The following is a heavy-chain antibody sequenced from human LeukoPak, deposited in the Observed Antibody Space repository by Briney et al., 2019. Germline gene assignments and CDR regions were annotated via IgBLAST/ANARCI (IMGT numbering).Heavy chain of an antibody. J-gene: IGHJ4*02. D-gene: IGHD3-22*01. CDR2: IYPGDSDT. V-gene: IGHV5-51*01. CDR1: GYSFTSYW. CDR3: ARRGLGYDSSGYSLRD. Sequence: GESLKISCKGSGYSFTSYWIGWVRQMPGKGLEWMGIIYPGDSDTRYSPSFQGQVTISADKSISTAYLQWSSLKASDTAMYYCARRGLGYDSSGYSLRDWGQGTLVTVSP.